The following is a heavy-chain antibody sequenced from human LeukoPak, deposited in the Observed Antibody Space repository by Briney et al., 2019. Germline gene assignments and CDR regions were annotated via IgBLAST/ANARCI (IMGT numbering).Heavy chain of an antibody. CDR3: AKGWGGDFWSSYYPYSYYYMDV. V-gene: IGHV3-33*06. J-gene: IGHJ6*03. CDR2: ISHDGSNE. D-gene: IGHD3-3*01. CDR1: GFTFSDSA. Sequence: GGSLRLSCAASGFTFSDSAIHWVRQAPGKGLDWVAVISHDGSNEYYADSVKGRFTISRDNSKNTLYLHMTSVGADDTAVYYCAKGWGGDFWSSYYPYSYYYMDVWGNGTTVTVSS.